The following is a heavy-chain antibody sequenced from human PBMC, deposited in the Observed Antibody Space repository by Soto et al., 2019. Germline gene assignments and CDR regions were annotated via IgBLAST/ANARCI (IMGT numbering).Heavy chain of an antibody. CDR3: ARLITMIVAFDY. CDR2: ISAYDGNT. Sequence: RASVKVSCKASGYTFTSYGISWVRQAPGQGLEWMGWISAYDGNTNYAQKLQGRVTMTTDTSTSTAYMELRSLRSDDTAVYYCARLITMIVAFDYWGQGTLVTVSS. J-gene: IGHJ4*02. D-gene: IGHD3-22*01. V-gene: IGHV1-18*01. CDR1: GYTFTSYG.